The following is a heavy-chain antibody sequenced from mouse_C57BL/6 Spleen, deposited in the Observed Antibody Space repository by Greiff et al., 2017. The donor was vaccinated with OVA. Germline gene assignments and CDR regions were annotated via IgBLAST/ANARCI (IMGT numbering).Heavy chain of an antibody. Sequence: VHVKQSVAELVRPGASVKLSCTASGFNIKNTYMHWVKQRPEQGLEWIGRIDPANGNTKYAPKFQGKATITADTSSNTAYLQLSSLTSEDTAIYYCARGVTTRYYFDYWGQGTTLTVSS. CDR1: GFNIKNTY. V-gene: IGHV14-3*01. D-gene: IGHD2-3*01. J-gene: IGHJ2*01. CDR2: IDPANGNT. CDR3: ARGVTTRYYFDY.